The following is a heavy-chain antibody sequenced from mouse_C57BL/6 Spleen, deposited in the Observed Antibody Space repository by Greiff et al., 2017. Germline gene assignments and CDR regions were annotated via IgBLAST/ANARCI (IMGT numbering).Heavy chain of an antibody. CDR1: GYTFTSYW. V-gene: IGHV1-69*01. CDR2: LDPSDSYT. J-gene: IGHJ4*01. CDR3: ARSGDGDYAMDY. Sequence: QVQLQQPGAELVMPGASVKLSCKASGYTFTSYWLHWVKQRPGQGLEWIGELDPSDSYTNYNQKFKGKSTLTVDKSSSTAYMQLSSLTSEDSAVYYCARSGDGDYAMDYWGQGTSVTVSS. D-gene: IGHD3-1*01.